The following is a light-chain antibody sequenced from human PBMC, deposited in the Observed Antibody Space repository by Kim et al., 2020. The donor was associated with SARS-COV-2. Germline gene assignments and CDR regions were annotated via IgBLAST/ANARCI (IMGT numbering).Light chain of an antibody. CDR3: QQNGSTRLT. V-gene: IGKV3-20*01. CDR1: QSVSISY. J-gene: IGKJ4*01. CDR2: GAS. Sequence: EIVLTQSPGTLSLSPGERATLSCRASQSVSISYLAWYHQKPGQAPRLLISGASSRATGIPDRFSGSGSGTDFTLTISRLESEDFAVYYCQQNGSTRLTLGGGTKGDIK.